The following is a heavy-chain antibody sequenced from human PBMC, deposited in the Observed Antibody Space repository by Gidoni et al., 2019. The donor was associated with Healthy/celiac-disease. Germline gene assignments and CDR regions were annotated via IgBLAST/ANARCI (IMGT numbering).Heavy chain of an antibody. CDR2: IYWDDDK. CDR1: GFSLSTSGVG. J-gene: IGHJ6*02. Sequence: QITLKESGPTLVKPTQTLTLTCTFSGFSLSTSGVGVGWIRQPPGKALEWLALIYWDDDKRYSPSLKSRLTITKDTSKNQVVLTMTNMDPVDTATYYCAHRPGNSSSWYYYYYYGMDVWGQGTTVTVSS. D-gene: IGHD6-13*01. CDR3: AHRPGNSSSWYYYYYYGMDV. V-gene: IGHV2-5*02.